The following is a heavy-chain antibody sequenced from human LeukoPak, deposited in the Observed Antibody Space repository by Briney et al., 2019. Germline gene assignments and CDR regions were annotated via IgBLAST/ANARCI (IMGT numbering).Heavy chain of an antibody. J-gene: IGHJ3*02. Sequence: SETLSLTCAVYGGSFSGYYWSWIRQPPGKGLEWIGEINHSGSTNYNPSLKSRVTISVDTSKNQFSLKLSSVTAADTAVYYCAGGWGIAGAGKSPRGSLHVFDIWAQGKMVTVSS. CDR2: INHSGST. D-gene: IGHD6-19*01. CDR1: GGSFSGYY. V-gene: IGHV4-34*01. CDR3: AGGWGIAGAGKSPRGSLHVFDI.